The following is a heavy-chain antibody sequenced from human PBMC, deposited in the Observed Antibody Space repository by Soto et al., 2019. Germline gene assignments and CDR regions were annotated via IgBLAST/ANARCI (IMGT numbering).Heavy chain of an antibody. CDR3: ARSGVWWGRYYFDY. D-gene: IGHD2-8*02. J-gene: IGHJ4*02. Sequence: QVQLQESGPGLVKPSETLSLTCTVSGGSISSYYWSWIRQPPGKGLEWIGYIYYSGSTNYNPSLKGRVTISVDTSKNQFSLKLSSVTAADTAVYYCARSGVWWGRYYFDYWGQGTLVTVSS. CDR1: GGSISSYY. V-gene: IGHV4-59*01. CDR2: IYYSGST.